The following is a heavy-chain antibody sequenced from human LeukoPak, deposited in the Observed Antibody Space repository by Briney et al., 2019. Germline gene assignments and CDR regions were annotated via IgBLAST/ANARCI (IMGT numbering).Heavy chain of an antibody. V-gene: IGHV1-18*01. D-gene: IGHD3-9*01. CDR3: ARAVGYFDWLPLFDY. CDR2: ISVYNGNT. CDR1: GYTFTSYG. J-gene: IGHJ4*02. Sequence: ASVKVSCKASGYTFTSYGISWVRQAPGQGLEWMGWISVYNGNTNYAQKLQGRVTMTTDTSTNTAYMELRSLGSDDTAVYYCARAVGYFDWLPLFDYWGQGTLVTVSS.